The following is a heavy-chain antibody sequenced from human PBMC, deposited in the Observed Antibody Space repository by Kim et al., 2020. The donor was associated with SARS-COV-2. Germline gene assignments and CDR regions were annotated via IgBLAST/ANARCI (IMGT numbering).Heavy chain of an antibody. CDR2: VSDSGST. V-gene: IGHV4-59*01. J-gene: IGHJ4*02. Sequence: SETLSLTCTVSDDSISSYYWSWVRRPPGKGLEWIGYVSDSGSTNYNPSLKSRVTLSVDTSNNQVSLNLNSVTAADTAVYYCSWGGVRGIITFLDSWGQGT. CDR1: DDSISSYY. D-gene: IGHD3-10*01. CDR3: SWGGVRGIITFLDS.